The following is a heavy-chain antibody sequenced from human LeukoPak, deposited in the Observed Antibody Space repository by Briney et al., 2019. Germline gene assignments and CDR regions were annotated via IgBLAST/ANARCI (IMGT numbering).Heavy chain of an antibody. CDR1: GGSISSYF. D-gene: IGHD3-22*01. J-gene: IGHJ4*02. CDR3: AREGGPYDSSHY. Sequence: SETLSLTCTISGGSISSYFWGWIRQPVGKGLEWIGRIYTSGSTNYNPSLKSRVTMSVDTSKNQFSLMLSSVTAADTAVYYCAREGGPYDSSHYWGQGTLVTVSS. V-gene: IGHV4-4*07. CDR2: IYTSGST.